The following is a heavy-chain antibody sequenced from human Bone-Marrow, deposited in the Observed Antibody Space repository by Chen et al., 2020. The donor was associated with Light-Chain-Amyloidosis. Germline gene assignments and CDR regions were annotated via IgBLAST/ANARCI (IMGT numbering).Heavy chain of an antibody. CDR3: AKDIAASVGNWFDP. D-gene: IGHD1-26*01. CDR1: GFRFNSYA. Sequence: EVNLVESGGGLVQPGGSLRLSCVASGFRFNSYAINWIRQAPGKGLEWVSAISSSGVSTYYADSVEGRFTISRDNSKDTLYLQMNNLRDDDTATYYCAKDIAASVGNWFDPWGQGTLVDVSS. CDR2: ISSSGVST. J-gene: IGHJ5*02. V-gene: IGHV3-23*04.